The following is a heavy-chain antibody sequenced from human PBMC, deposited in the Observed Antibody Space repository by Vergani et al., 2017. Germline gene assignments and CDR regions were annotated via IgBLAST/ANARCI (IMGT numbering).Heavy chain of an antibody. Sequence: QLQLQESGPGLVKPSETLSLTCTVSGGSISSGGYSWSWIRQPPGKGLEWIGYIYHSGSTYYNPSLKSRVTISVDRSKNQFSLKLSSVTAADTAVYYCARDLGYGDPNAFDIWGQGTMVTVSS. J-gene: IGHJ3*02. D-gene: IGHD4-17*01. V-gene: IGHV4-30-2*01. CDR3: ARDLGYGDPNAFDI. CDR2: IYHSGST. CDR1: GGSISSGGYS.